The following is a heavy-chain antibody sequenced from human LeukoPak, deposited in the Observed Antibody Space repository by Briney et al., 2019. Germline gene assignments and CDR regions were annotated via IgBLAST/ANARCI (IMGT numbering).Heavy chain of an antibody. CDR2: ISAYNGNT. CDR3: ARDQEMATGFASYEY. J-gene: IGHJ4*02. V-gene: IGHV1-18*01. CDR1: GYTFTSYG. Sequence: ASVKVSCKASGYTFTSYGISWVRQAPGQGLEWMGWISAYNGNTNYAQKLQGRVTMTTDTSTSTAYMELRSLRSDDTAVYYCARDQEMATGFASYEYWGQGTLVTVSS. D-gene: IGHD5-24*01.